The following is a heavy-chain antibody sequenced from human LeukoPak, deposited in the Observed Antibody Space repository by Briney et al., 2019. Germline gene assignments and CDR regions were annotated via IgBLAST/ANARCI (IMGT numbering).Heavy chain of an antibody. CDR3: AKDDTVNWGY. J-gene: IGHJ4*02. V-gene: IGHV3-53*01. CDR1: GFTVSSNY. Sequence: SGGSLRLSCAASGFTVSSNYMSWVRQAPGKGLEWVSVIYSGGSTYYADSVKGRFTISRDNSKNTLYLQMNSLRAEDTAVYYCAKDDTVNWGYWGQGTLVTVSS. D-gene: IGHD3-16*01. CDR2: IYSGGST.